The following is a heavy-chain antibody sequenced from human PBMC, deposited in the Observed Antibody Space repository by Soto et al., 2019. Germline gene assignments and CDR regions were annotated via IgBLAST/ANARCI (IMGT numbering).Heavy chain of an antibody. D-gene: IGHD6-19*01. Sequence: EVQLLESGGGVVQPGGSLRLSCVASGFNFKKFAMAWVRQAAGEGLEWVSGISCCGGSASYADSVKGRFSIARDDSKNKVSLQLNSLRGEDTAQYYCAKADGQQWLIPHLDNWGQGTLVTVS. CDR3: AKADGQQWLIPHLDN. CDR1: GFNFKKFA. J-gene: IGHJ4*02. V-gene: IGHV3-23*01. CDR2: ISCCGGSA.